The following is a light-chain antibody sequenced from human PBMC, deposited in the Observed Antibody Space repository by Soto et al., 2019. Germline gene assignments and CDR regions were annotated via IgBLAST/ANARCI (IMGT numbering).Light chain of an antibody. V-gene: IGLV2-23*02. CDR2: EVT. CDR3: CSYVGARSYV. Sequence: QSALTQPASVSGSPGQSITISCTGTSSDVGSQKLVSWYQQHPGKAPKVMIYEVTKRPSGVSDRFSGSKSGNKASLTISGLQAEDEADYYCCSYVGARSYVFGSGTKLTVL. CDR1: SSDVGSQKL. J-gene: IGLJ1*01.